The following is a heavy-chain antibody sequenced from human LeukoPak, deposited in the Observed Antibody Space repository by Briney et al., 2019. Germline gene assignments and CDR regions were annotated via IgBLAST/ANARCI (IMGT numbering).Heavy chain of an antibody. CDR1: VGSLSRGDYY. CDR2: IYYSGTT. Sequence: PSQTLSLTCTVSVGSLSRGDYYWSWIRQPPGKGLEWIGYIYYSGTTYYNPSLKSRVTISVDTSKNQFSLKLTSVTAADTAVYYCARGAYGSGSYYWGQGTLVTVSS. CDR3: ARGAYGSGSYY. D-gene: IGHD3-10*01. J-gene: IGHJ4*02. V-gene: IGHV4-30-4*01.